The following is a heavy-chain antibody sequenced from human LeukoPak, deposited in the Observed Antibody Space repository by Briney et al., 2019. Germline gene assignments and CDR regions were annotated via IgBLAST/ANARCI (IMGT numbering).Heavy chain of an antibody. V-gene: IGHV3-21*01. Sequence: GGSLTLSCAVSGFTFSRFSMTLVRQAPGKGLEWVSSISSSSSYIYYRDSVKGRFTISRDNAKNSLYLQMHSLRAEDTAVYYCALVGATSWAPFDYWGQGTLVTVSS. CDR1: GFTFSRFS. J-gene: IGHJ4*02. CDR2: ISSSSSYI. CDR3: ALVGATSWAPFDY. D-gene: IGHD1-26*01.